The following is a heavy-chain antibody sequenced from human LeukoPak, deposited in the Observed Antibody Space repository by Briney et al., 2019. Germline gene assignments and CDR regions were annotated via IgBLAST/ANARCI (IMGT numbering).Heavy chain of an antibody. CDR2: INHSGST. J-gene: IGHJ4*02. Sequence: PSETLSLTCAVYGGSFSGYYWSWIRQPPGKGLEWIGEINHSGSTNYNPSLKSRVTISVDTSKNQFSLKLSSVTAADTAVYYCASTDSSGWYGGLYYWGQGTLVTVSS. D-gene: IGHD6-19*01. CDR1: GGSFSGYY. V-gene: IGHV4-34*01. CDR3: ASTDSSGWYGGLYY.